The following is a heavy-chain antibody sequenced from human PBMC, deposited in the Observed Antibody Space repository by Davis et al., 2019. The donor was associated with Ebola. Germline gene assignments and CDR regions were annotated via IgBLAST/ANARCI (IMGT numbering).Heavy chain of an antibody. J-gene: IGHJ3*02. CDR3: AGLAGDDAFDI. Sequence: PGGSLRLSCTVSGGSISSYYWSWIRQPLGKGLEWIGYIYYSGSTNYNPSLKSRVTISVDTSKNQFSLKLSSVTAADTAVYYCAGLAGDDAFDIWGQGTMVTVSS. CDR2: IYYSGST. D-gene: IGHD6-19*01. V-gene: IGHV4-59*08. CDR1: GGSISSYY.